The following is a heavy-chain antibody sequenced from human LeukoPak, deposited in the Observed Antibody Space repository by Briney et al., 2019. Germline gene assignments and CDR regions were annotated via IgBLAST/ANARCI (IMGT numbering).Heavy chain of an antibody. D-gene: IGHD5-18*01. V-gene: IGHV4-30-4*08. CDR3: ARGMDTAMETIDY. CDR1: GGSISSGDYY. CDR2: IYYSGST. J-gene: IGHJ4*02. Sequence: SETLSLTCTVSGGSISSGDYYWSWIRQPPGKGLEWIGYIYYSGSTYYNPSLKSRVTISVDTSKNQLSLKLSSVTAADTAVYYCARGMDTAMETIDYWGQGTLVTVSS.